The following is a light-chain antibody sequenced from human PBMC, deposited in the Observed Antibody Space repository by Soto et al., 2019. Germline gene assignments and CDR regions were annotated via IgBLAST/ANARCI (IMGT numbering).Light chain of an antibody. J-gene: IGKJ2*01. CDR3: MQALQTPYT. CDR1: QRLLHSNGNIF. Sequence: IVMTQSPPSLTVTPGEPASISCSSSQRLLHSNGNIFLDWYLQKPGQSPQLLIYLGFNRASGVPDRVSGSAAGTDFTLKISRVEAEDAGVYYCMQALQTPYTFGQGTKVDIK. V-gene: IGKV2-28*01. CDR2: LGF.